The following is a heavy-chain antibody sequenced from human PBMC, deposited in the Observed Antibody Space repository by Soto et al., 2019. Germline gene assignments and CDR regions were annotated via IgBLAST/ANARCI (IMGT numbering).Heavy chain of an antibody. CDR2: IIPIFGTA. CDR1: GGTFSSYA. V-gene: IGHV1-69*06. CDR3: ARVRGLAIFGVTDGMDV. Sequence: QVQLVQSGAEVKKPGSSVKVSCKASGGTFSSYAISWVRQAPGQGLEWMGGIIPIFGTANYAQKFQGRVTITADKSTSTAYMELSSLRSEDTAVYYCARVRGLAIFGVTDGMDVWGQGTTVTVSS. J-gene: IGHJ6*02. D-gene: IGHD3-3*01.